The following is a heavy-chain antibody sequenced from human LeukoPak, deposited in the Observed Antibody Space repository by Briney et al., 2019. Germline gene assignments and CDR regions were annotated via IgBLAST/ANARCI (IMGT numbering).Heavy chain of an antibody. D-gene: IGHD2-15*01. V-gene: IGHV3-74*01. CDR3: ARTLAYAFDV. Sequence: PGGSLRLSCAASGFTFRSNWMHWVRQAPGKGLVWVSHINTDGSSTRYADSVRGPFTISRDNAKNTLYLQMNSLRAEDTAVYYCARTLAYAFDVWGQGTMVTLSS. J-gene: IGHJ3*01. CDR1: GFTFRSNW. CDR2: INTDGSST.